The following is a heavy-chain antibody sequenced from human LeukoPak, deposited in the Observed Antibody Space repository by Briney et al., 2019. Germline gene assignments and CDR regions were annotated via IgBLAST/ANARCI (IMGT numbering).Heavy chain of an antibody. Sequence: GGSLRLSCAASGFNFSRNYMIWVRQAPGKGLDWVSVIYSGGRKYYADSVKGRFTISRDNSKNTVYLRMNSLRAEGTAVYYCARDGNNGSGAFYYYMDVWGKGTTVTVSS. J-gene: IGHJ6*03. CDR3: ARDGNNGSGAFYYYMDV. CDR2: IYSGGRK. CDR1: GFNFSRNY. D-gene: IGHD3-10*01. V-gene: IGHV3-53*01.